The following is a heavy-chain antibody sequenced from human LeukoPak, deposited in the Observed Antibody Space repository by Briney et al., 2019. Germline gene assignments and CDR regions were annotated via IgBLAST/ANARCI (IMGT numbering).Heavy chain of an antibody. Sequence: PSQTLSLTCTVSGGSISSGDYYWSWIRQPPGKGLEWIGYIYYSGSTYYNPSLKSRVTIPVDTSKNQFALKLSSVTAADTAVYYCARGTVRGYSYGYSEGAVDYWGQGTLVTVSS. D-gene: IGHD5-18*01. J-gene: IGHJ4*02. V-gene: IGHV4-30-4*01. CDR2: IYYSGST. CDR3: ARGTVRGYSYGYSEGAVDY. CDR1: GGSISSGDYY.